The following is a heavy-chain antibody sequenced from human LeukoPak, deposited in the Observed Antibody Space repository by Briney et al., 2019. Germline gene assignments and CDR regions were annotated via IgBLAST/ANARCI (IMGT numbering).Heavy chain of an antibody. Sequence: GRSLRLSCAASGLTFSSHPMHWVRQALGKGLEWVAVISQDGSKRHYTDSVKGRFTISRDNSRNTLYLQVNALRTEDTAVYYCVREPGPGYFDYWGQGILVTVSS. J-gene: IGHJ4*02. CDR3: VREPGPGYFDY. D-gene: IGHD6-13*01. V-gene: IGHV3-30-3*01. CDR2: ISQDGSKR. CDR1: GLTFSSHP.